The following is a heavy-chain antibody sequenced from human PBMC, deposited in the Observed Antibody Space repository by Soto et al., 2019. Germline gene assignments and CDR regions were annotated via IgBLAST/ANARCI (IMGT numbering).Heavy chain of an antibody. CDR3: ARDDSFLGAPFHY. V-gene: IGHV3-53*02. J-gene: IGHJ4*02. CDR2: IYADGAT. Sequence: EVDLAETGGGLIQPGGSLRLSCAASGFTVSSSSMSWVRQAPGKGLEWVSLIYADGATYYGDSVKGRFTISRDTSKNTLSLQMTSLRADDTAVYYCARDDSFLGAPFHYWGQGTLVTVSS. D-gene: IGHD3-16*01. CDR1: GFTVSSSS.